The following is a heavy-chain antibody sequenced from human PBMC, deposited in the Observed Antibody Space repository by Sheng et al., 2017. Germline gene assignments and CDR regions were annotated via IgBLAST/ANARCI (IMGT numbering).Heavy chain of an antibody. CDR2: ISYSGST. D-gene: IGHD4-17*01. J-gene: IGHJ2*01. Sequence: QVQLQESGPGLVKPSETLSLTCTVSGGSISSYYWSWIRQPPGKGLEWIAYISYSGSTNYNPSLKSRVTISVDTSKNQFSVKLSSVTAADTVVYYCARAKATVAGFFDLWGRGTLVTVSS. CDR3: ARAKATVAGFFDL. V-gene: IGHV4-59*01. CDR1: GGSISSYY.